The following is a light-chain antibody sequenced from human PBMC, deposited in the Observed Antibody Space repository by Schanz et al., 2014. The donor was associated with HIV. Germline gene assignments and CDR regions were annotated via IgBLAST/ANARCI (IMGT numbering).Light chain of an antibody. CDR3: CSYAGSYTVVV. V-gene: IGLV2-23*02. J-gene: IGLJ3*02. CDR1: RNDVGTYNL. CDR2: EVT. Sequence: SVLTQPASVSGSPGQSITISCTGTRNDVGTYNLVSWYQQHPGKAPQLMIYEVTKRPSGVPDRFSGSKSGTSASLAITGLQAEDEADYYCCSYAGSYTVVVFGGGTKLTVL.